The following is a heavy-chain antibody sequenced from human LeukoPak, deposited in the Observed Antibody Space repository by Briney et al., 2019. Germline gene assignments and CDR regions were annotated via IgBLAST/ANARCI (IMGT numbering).Heavy chain of an antibody. Sequence: SETLSLTCAVYGGSFGGYYWSWIRQPPGKGLEWIGEINHSGSTNYNPSLKSQVTISVDTSKNQFSLKLSSVTAADTAVYYCAREPEGDDFWSGYYTGAFDIWGQGTMVTVSS. CDR3: AREPEGDDFWSGYYTGAFDI. CDR1: GGSFGGYY. CDR2: INHSGST. V-gene: IGHV4-34*01. J-gene: IGHJ3*02. D-gene: IGHD3-3*01.